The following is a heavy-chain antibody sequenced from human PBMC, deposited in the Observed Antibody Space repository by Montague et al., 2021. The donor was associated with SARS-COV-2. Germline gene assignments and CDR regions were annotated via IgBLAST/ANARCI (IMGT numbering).Heavy chain of an antibody. Sequence: SETLSLTCAVYGESFSGYYWSWIRQPPGKGLEWIGEINHSGSTNSNPSLKSRLTISVDTSKNQFSLKLSSVTAADTAVYYCARPSCSSTSCYRPLWYWGQGTLVTVSS. CDR2: INHSGST. D-gene: IGHD2-2*02. CDR3: ARPSCSSTSCYRPLWY. CDR1: GESFSGYY. J-gene: IGHJ4*02. V-gene: IGHV4-34*01.